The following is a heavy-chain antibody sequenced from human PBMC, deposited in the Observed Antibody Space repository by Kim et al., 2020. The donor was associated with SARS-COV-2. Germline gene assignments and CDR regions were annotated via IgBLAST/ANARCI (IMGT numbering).Heavy chain of an antibody. Sequence: VKGRFTISRDDSKSIAYLQMNSLKTEDTAVYYCTREGTFGVVIPDYFDYWGQGTLVTVSS. J-gene: IGHJ4*02. CDR3: TREGTFGVVIPDYFDY. V-gene: IGHV3-49*02. D-gene: IGHD3-3*01.